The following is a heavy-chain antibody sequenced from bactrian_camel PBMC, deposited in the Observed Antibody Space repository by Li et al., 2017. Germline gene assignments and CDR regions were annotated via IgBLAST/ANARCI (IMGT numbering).Heavy chain of an antibody. D-gene: IGHD5*01. V-gene: IGHV3S53*01. CDR1: AYTPANVR. CDR2: IAKGSRT. J-gene: IGHJ4*01. Sequence: HVQLVESGGGLVRPGGSLRLSCAFDAYTPANVRMAWFRQAPGKEREGVAAIAKGSRTRYAESVKGRFVISRDNAKNMVYLQMNSLKPEDTAVYYCVTTFDGTMGQGTQVTVS.